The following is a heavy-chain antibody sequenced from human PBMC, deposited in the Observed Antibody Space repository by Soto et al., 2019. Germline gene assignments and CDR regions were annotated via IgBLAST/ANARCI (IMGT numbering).Heavy chain of an antibody. J-gene: IGHJ4*02. D-gene: IGHD3-10*01. Sequence: VQLVQSGAEEKKPGASVKVSCKASGYTFTSYSMHWVRQAPGQRLEWMGWINGNNGNTRYSQNFQGRVTITRDTSASTDYLELNSLRSEDTAVYYCARPMNYNDYLDYWGQGTLVTVSS. CDR2: INGNNGNT. CDR3: ARPMNYNDYLDY. CDR1: GYTFTSYS. V-gene: IGHV1-3*05.